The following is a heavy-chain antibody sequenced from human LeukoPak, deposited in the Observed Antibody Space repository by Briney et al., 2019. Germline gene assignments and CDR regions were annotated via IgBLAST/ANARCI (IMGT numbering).Heavy chain of an antibody. CDR2: INPSGGST. V-gene: IGHV1-46*01. J-gene: IGHJ3*02. CDR1: GYTFTSYY. D-gene: IGHD3-9*01. CDR3: ARVGLGYYNAFDI. Sequence: GASVKVSCKASGYTFTSYYMHWVRQAPGQGLEWMGIINPSGGSTSYAQKFQGRVTITADKSTSTAYMELSSLRSEDTAVYYCARVGLGYYNAFDIWGQGTMVTVSS.